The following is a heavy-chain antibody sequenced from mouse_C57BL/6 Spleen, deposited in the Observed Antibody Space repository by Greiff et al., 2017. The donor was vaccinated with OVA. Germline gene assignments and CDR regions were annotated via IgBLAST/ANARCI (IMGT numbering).Heavy chain of an antibody. D-gene: IGHD2-12*01. J-gene: IGHJ2*01. Sequence: EVKLVESGGGLVKPGGSLKLSCAASGFTFSDYGMHWVRQAPEKGLEWVAYISSGSSTIYYADTVKGRFTISRDNAKNTLSLQMTSLRSEDTAMYYCAWGYDSDANYFDYWGQGTTLTVSS. CDR2: ISSGSSTI. V-gene: IGHV5-17*01. CDR1: GFTFSDYG. CDR3: AWGYDSDANYFDY.